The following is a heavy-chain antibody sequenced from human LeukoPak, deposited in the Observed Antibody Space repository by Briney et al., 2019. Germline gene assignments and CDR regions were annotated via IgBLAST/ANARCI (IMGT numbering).Heavy chain of an antibody. CDR3: ARVPGPNWFDP. CDR1: GYSISSGYY. J-gene: IGHJ5*02. D-gene: IGHD1-14*01. CDR2: IYHSANT. Sequence: SETLSLTCTVSGYSISSGYYWGWIRQPPGEGLEWIGSIYHSANTYYNPSLKSRVTISVDTSKNQISLKLSSVTAADTAVYFCARVPGPNWFDPWGQGTLVTVSS. V-gene: IGHV4-38-2*02.